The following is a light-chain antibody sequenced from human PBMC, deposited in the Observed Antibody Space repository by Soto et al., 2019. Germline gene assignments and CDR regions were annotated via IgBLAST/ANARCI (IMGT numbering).Light chain of an antibody. Sequence: QSVLTKPPSASGTPGQRVTISCSGSSSNIESNTVTWYQQLRGKAPKLVIYSNYDRPSRDPDRFSGSTSGTSASLVNSGPQSEFVAVYYFAAWDDILNGYVVGGWTKVTV. J-gene: IGLJ1*01. V-gene: IGLV1-44*01. CDR2: SNY. CDR3: AAWDDILNGYV. CDR1: SSNIESNT.